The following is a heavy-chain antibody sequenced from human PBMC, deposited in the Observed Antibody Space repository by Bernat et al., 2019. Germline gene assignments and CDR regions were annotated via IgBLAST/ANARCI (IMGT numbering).Heavy chain of an antibody. CDR2: ISYDGSNK. D-gene: IGHD1-26*01. J-gene: IGHJ4*02. CDR1: GFTFSSYG. Sequence: QVQLVESGGGVVQPGRSLRLSCAASGFTFSSYGMHWVRQAPGKGLEWVAVISYDGSNKYYADSVKGRFTISRDNSKNTLYLQMNSLRAEDTAVYYCASIVGATAFDYWGQGTLVTVSS. V-gene: IGHV3-30*03. CDR3: ASIVGATAFDY.